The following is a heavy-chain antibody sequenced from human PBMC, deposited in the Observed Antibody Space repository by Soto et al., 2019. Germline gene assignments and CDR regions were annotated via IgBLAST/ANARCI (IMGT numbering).Heavy chain of an antibody. CDR2: ISWNSDTV. V-gene: IGHV3-9*01. Sequence: EVHLVESGGGFIQPGRSLRLSCAASGFTFDDYAMDWVRQAPGKGLEWVSGISWNSDTVGYADSVKGRFTISRDNAKNSLYLQMNSLRAEDTALYYCAKEKGGFSYGDSAFDIWGQGTMVTVSS. CDR3: AKEKGGFSYGDSAFDI. J-gene: IGHJ3*02. CDR1: GFTFDDYA. D-gene: IGHD5-18*01.